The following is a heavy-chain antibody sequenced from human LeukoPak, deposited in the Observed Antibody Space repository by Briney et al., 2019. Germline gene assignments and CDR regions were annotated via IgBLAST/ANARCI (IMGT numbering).Heavy chain of an antibody. D-gene: IGHD3-16*01. CDR1: AASITTYY. Sequence: SETLSLTCPVSAASITTYYWGWIRQPPGKGLEWVGYIFYTGDTSYSPSLKSRVTISLDTSKNQFSLKLRSVTAADTAVYYCARLKMGAYFDLWGRGTLVTVSS. CDR3: ARLKMGAYFDL. J-gene: IGHJ2*01. CDR2: IFYTGDT. V-gene: IGHV4-59*08.